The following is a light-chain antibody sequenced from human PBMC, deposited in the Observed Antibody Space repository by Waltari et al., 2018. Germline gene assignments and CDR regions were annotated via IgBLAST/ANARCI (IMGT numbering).Light chain of an antibody. CDR1: QDIDRY. Sequence: DVQVTQSPSSLSASVGDSVTSTCRTSQDIDRYLIWYRQKPGNAPTLLIYAASYLQSGVPSRFSGSGSGTDFSLTISSLQPEDFAVYYCQQNYRTPTFGGGTKVEVK. CDR3: QQNYRTPT. V-gene: IGKV1-39*01. CDR2: AAS. J-gene: IGKJ4*01.